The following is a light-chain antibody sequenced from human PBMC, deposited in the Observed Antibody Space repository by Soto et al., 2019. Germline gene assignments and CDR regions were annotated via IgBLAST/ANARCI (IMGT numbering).Light chain of an antibody. CDR3: QQRSNWPLT. Sequence: EVVLTKSPGTLSLSPGERATLSCRASQSVSSSYLAWYQQKPGQAPRLLIFGTSNRATGIPDRFRGGGSGTDFTLTISSLEPEDFAVYYCQQRSNWPLTFGGGTKVDI. CDR2: GTS. J-gene: IGKJ4*01. V-gene: IGKV3D-20*02. CDR1: QSVSSSY.